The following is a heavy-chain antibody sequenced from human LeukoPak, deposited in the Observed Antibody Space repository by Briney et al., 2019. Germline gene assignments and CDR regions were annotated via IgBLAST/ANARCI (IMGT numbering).Heavy chain of an antibody. CDR3: ARETYYYDSSGYFRDAFDI. V-gene: IGHV1-69*05. J-gene: IGHJ3*02. CDR1: GGTFSTYA. Sequence: ASVKVSCKASGGTFSTYAISWVRQAPGQGLEWMGGIIPIFGTSNYAQKFQGRVTMTTDTSTSTAYMELRSLRSDDTAVYYCARETYYYDSSGYFRDAFDIWGQGTMVTVSS. CDR2: IIPIFGTS. D-gene: IGHD3-22*01.